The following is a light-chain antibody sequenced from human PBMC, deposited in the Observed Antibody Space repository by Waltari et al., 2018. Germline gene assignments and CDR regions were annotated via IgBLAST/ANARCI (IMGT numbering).Light chain of an antibody. CDR1: SSAVGGYNY. V-gene: IGLV2-14*01. Sequence: QSALTQPASASGSPGQSITIPCTGTSSAVGGYNYVSWYQQHPGKAPKLMIYEVSNRPSGVSNRFSGSKSGNTASLTISGLQAEDEADYYCSSYTSSSTVFGGGTKLTVL. J-gene: IGLJ2*01. CDR3: SSYTSSSTV. CDR2: EVS.